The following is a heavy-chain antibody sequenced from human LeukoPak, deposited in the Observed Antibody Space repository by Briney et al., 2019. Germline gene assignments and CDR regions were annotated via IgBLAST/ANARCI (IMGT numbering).Heavy chain of an antibody. Sequence: GGSLRLSCAASGFTFSDYYMTWIRQAPGKGLEWVSYITSSGYYTNYGDSVRGRFTMSRDNAKKSLYLQMDSLRAEDTAVYYCARVSKAANPTSDSPWFDPWGQGTLVTVSS. CDR3: ARVSKAANPTSDSPWFDP. V-gene: IGHV3-11*05. J-gene: IGHJ5*02. CDR2: ITSSGYYT. D-gene: IGHD2-15*01. CDR1: GFTFSDYY.